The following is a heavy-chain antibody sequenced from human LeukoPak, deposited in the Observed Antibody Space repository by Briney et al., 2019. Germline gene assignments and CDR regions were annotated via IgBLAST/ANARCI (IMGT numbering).Heavy chain of an antibody. CDR3: ARTKMATTNWFDP. D-gene: IGHD5-24*01. CDR2: ISSSSSCI. CDR1: GFTLSSYS. J-gene: IGHJ5*02. V-gene: IGHV3-21*01. Sequence: GGSLRLSCAASGFTLSSYSMNWVRQAPGKGLEWVSSISSSSSCIYYADSVKGRFTISRDNAKNSLYLQMNSLRAEDTAVYYCARTKMATTNWFDPWGQGTLVTVSS.